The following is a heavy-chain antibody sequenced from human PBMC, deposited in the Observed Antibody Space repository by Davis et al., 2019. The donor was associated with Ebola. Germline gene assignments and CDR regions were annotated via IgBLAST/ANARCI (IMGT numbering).Heavy chain of an antibody. CDR2: IYYSGST. CDR1: GGSISSYNYY. CDR3: ARRVRGYDSSGYTDY. D-gene: IGHD3-22*01. Sequence: MPSETLSLTCTVSGGSISSYNYYWGWIRQPPGKGLEWIGSIYYSGSTYYNPSLKSRVTISVDTSKDQFSLKLSSVTAADTAVYYCARRVRGYDSSGYTDYWGQGTLVTVSS. J-gene: IGHJ4*02. V-gene: IGHV4-39*01.